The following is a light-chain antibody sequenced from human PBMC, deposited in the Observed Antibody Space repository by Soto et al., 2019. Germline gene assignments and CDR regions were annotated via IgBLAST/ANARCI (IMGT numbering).Light chain of an antibody. CDR2: DVS. V-gene: IGLV2-14*01. CDR1: SSDVGGYNY. CDR3: SSHTSSSTSYV. J-gene: IGLJ1*01. Sequence: ALTQPASVSGSPGQSITISCTGTSSDVGGYNYVSWYQQHPGKAPKLMIYDVSNRPSGVSNRFSGSKSANTASLTISGLQAEDEADYYCSSHTSSSTSYVFGTGTRSPS.